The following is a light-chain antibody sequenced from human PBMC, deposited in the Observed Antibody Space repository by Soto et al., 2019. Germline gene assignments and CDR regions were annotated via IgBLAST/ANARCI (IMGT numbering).Light chain of an antibody. CDR1: QSVLYSSNNKNY. V-gene: IGKV4-1*01. CDR3: QQYHTWPWT. J-gene: IGKJ1*01. CDR2: WAS. Sequence: DIVMTQSPDSLAVSLGERATINCKSSQSVLYSSNNKNYLAWYQQKPGQPPKLLIYWASTRESGVPDRFSGSGSGTEFTLAISSLQAEDFAVYSCQQYHTWPWTFGRGTKVDIK.